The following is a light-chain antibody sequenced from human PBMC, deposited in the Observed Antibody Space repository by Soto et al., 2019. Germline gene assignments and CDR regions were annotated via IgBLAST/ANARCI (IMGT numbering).Light chain of an antibody. CDR2: KVS. CDR1: QSLVHSDGYTY. J-gene: IGKJ2*01. CDR3: MQATQFPYT. Sequence: DVVMTQTPLSSPVTLGQPASISCRSSQSLVHSDGYTYLSWLQQRPGQHPRLLIYKVSTRFSGVPDRFSGSGAGTDFTLKISRVEAEDVGIYYCMQATQFPYTFGQGTKLEIK. V-gene: IGKV2-24*01.